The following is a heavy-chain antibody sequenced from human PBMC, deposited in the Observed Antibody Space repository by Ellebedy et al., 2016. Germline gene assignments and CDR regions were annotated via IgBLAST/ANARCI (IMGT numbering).Heavy chain of an antibody. V-gene: IGHV1-46*01. CDR2: INPSGGST. CDR3: ARDRTTVTTDFDY. J-gene: IGHJ4*02. CDR1: GYTFTSYY. D-gene: IGHD4-17*01. Sequence: ASVKVSCKASGYTFTSYYMHWVRQAPGQGLEWMGIINPSGGSTNYAQKLQGRVTMTTDTSTSTAYMELRSLRSDDTAVYYCARDRTTVTTDFDYWGQGTLVTVSS.